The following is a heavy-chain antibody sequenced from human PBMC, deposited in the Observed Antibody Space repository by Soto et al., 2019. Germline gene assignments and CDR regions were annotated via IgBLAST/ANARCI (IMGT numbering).Heavy chain of an antibody. Sequence: EVQLVESGGGLVKPGGSLRLSCAASGITFSKAWMNWVRQSPGKGLEWVGRIKSKSDGGTTDYAAPVTGRFTISRDDSKNTLCLQMHRLKTEDTAVYYCTTNFYSDYGMDVWGQGTTVTVSS. CDR2: IKSKSDGGTT. J-gene: IGHJ6*02. CDR1: GITFSKAW. D-gene: IGHD4-4*01. CDR3: TTNFYSDYGMDV. V-gene: IGHV3-15*01.